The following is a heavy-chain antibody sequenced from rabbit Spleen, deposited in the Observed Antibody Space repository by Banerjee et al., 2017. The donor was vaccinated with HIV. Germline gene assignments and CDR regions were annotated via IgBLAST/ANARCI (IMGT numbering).Heavy chain of an antibody. Sequence: QEQLVESGGGLVKPEGSLTLSCTASGFPFSNKVVMCWVRQAPGKGLEWIACINTATGKAVYASWAKGRFTISKTSSTTVTLQMTSLTAADTATYFCAREDVGGSVSLWGPGTLVTVS. CDR2: INTATGKA. CDR3: AREDVGGSVSL. V-gene: IGHV1S45*01. D-gene: IGHD1-1*01. CDR1: GFPFSNKVV. J-gene: IGHJ4*01.